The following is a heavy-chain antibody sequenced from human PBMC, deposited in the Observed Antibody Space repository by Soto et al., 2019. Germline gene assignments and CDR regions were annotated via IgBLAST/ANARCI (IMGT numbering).Heavy chain of an antibody. Sequence: GESLKISCKGSGYRFSSYWIAWVRQMPGKGLQWMGLIYPGDSDTRYSPSFQGQVTFSIDKSNNTAYLQWSSLKASDTAMYYCARQGSNGAYYYYGMDVWGQGTAVTVSS. J-gene: IGHJ6*02. D-gene: IGHD2-8*01. CDR3: ARQGSNGAYYYYGMDV. V-gene: IGHV5-51*01. CDR1: GYRFSSYW. CDR2: IYPGDSDT.